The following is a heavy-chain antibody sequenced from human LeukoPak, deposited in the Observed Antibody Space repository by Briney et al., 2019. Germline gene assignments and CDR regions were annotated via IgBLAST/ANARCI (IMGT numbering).Heavy chain of an antibody. CDR3: AKDARRTSGWYFFDY. V-gene: IGHV3-48*01. CDR2: IDSSNSPI. Sequence: PGGSLRLSCAASGLTFSTYNMNWVRQAPGKGLEWVSYIDSSNSPIYYADSVKGRFTISRDNSKNTLFLQMNSLRAEDTAVYYCAKDARRTSGWYFFDYWGQGTLVTVSS. J-gene: IGHJ4*02. D-gene: IGHD6-19*01. CDR1: GLTFSTYN.